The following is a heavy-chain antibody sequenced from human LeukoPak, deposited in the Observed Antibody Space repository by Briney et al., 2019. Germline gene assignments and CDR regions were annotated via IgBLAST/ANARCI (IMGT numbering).Heavy chain of an antibody. J-gene: IGHJ6*03. Sequence: SETLSLTCTVSGYSISSGYYWGWIRQPPGKGLEWIGSIYHSGSTYYNPSLKSRVTISVDTSKNQFSLKLSSVTAADTAVYYCARTQSYYYYMDVWGKGTTVTVSS. CDR1: GYSISSGYY. CDR3: ARTQSYYYYMDV. CDR2: IYHSGST. V-gene: IGHV4-38-2*02.